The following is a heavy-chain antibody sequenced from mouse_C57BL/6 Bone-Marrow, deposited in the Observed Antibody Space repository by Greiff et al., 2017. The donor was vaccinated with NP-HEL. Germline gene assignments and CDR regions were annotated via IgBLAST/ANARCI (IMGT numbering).Heavy chain of an antibody. Sequence: EVQGVESGGDLVKPGGSLKLSCAASGFTFSSYGMSWVRQTPDKRLEWVATISSGGSYTYYPDSVKGRFTISRDNAKNTLYLQMSSLKSEDTAMYYCARHCNCLYAMDYWGQGTSVTVSS. V-gene: IGHV5-6*01. CDR2: ISSGGSYT. CDR3: ARHCNCLYAMDY. D-gene: IGHD2-1*01. J-gene: IGHJ4*01. CDR1: GFTFSSYG.